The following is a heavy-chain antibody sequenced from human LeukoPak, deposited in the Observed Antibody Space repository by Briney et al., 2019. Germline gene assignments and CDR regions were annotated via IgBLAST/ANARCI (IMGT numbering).Heavy chain of an antibody. CDR3: ARLWDSSSSLDY. V-gene: IGHV4-4*02. J-gene: IGHJ4*02. D-gene: IGHD6-6*01. CDR2: IYHSGST. CDR1: GGSISNNNW. Sequence: PSGTLSLTCAVSGGSISNNNWWSWVRQPPGKGLEWIGEIYHSGSTNYNPSLKSRVTISVDQSKNQLSLELTSLTAADTAVYYCARLWDSSSSLDYWGQGTLVTVSS.